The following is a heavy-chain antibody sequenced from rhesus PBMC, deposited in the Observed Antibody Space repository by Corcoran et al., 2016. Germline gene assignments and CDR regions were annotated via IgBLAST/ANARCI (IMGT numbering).Heavy chain of an antibody. D-gene: IGHD3-16*01. CDR2: IGGSSGST. J-gene: IGHJ5-1*01. CDR3: ARAERDYYSGSYNRFDV. Sequence: QVQLQESGPGLVKPSETLSLTCAVSGYSISSGYGWRWIGPPPGKGLGWIGFIGGSSGSTNYNPSLRSRVTISKDTSKNQFSLKLSSVTAADTAVYYCARAERDYYSGSYNRFDVWGPGVLVTVSS. CDR1: GYSISSGYG. V-gene: IGHV4-127*01.